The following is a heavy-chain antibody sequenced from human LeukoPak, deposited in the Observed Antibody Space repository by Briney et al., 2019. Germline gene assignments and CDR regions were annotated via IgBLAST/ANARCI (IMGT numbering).Heavy chain of an antibody. CDR3: AKDVRGYTYGLGY. J-gene: IGHJ4*02. CDR1: GFTFSSYG. Sequence: GGSLRPSCAASGFTFSSYGMGSVRQAPGKGLEWVSSISASGSSKYYADSVKGRFTISRDNSKNTLYLQMSSLRAEDTAIYYCAKDVRGYTYGLGYWGQGTLVTVSS. D-gene: IGHD5-18*01. V-gene: IGHV3-23*01. CDR2: ISASGSSK.